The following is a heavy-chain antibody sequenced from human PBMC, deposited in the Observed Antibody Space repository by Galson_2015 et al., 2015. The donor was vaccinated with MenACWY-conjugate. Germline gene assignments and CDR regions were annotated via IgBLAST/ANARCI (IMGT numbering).Heavy chain of an antibody. D-gene: IGHD3-3*01. V-gene: IGHV3-23*01. CDR2: VSATGSKI. J-gene: IGHJ4*02. CDR1: GFTFSSYG. Sequence: SLRLSCAASGFTFSSYGTSWVRQAPGKGLEWVSSVSATGSKIYYADSVKGRFTISRDNSKNTLYLQMNSLRAEDTAVYYCAKRISGVVISTFDYWGQGTLVTVSS. CDR3: AKRISGVVISTFDY.